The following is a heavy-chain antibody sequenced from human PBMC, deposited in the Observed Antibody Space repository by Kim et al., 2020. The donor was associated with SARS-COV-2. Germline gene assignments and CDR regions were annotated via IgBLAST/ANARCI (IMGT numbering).Heavy chain of an antibody. V-gene: IGHV3-23*01. CDR1: GFNFRNFA. J-gene: IGHJ4*01. CDR2: ISGSGRGT. Sequence: GESLKISCAVSGFNFRNFAMIWVRQAPGKGLDWVAGISGSGRGTFYADSVKGRFTVSRDNSGNKLFLQMNDLRLNDTAVYFCAKGRGQQSVSDAWGNGTLVTVSS. D-gene: IGHD3-10*01. CDR3: AKGRGQQSVSDA.